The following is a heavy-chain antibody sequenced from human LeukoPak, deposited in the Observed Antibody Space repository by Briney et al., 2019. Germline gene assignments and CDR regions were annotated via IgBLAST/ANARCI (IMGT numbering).Heavy chain of an antibody. CDR3: ARDLAWGAY. V-gene: IGHV3-21*01. J-gene: IGHJ4*02. CDR2: ITSSSSSI. Sequence: SGGSLRLSCVASGFTFSIHTMSWVRQAPGKGLEWVSSITSSSSSIYSADSVKGRLTISRDNAKNSLYLEMNGLRDEDTAVYYCARDLAWGAYWGQGTLVTVSS. CDR1: GFTFSIHT. D-gene: IGHD4/OR15-4a*01.